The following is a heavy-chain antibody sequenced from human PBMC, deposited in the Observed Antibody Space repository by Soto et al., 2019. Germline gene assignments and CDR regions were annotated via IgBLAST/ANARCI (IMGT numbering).Heavy chain of an antibody. Sequence: QVQLQQWGAGLLKPSETLSLTCAVYGGSFSGYYWSWIRQPPGKGLEWIGEINHSGSTNYNPSLKSRVTRSVDTSKNQFSLKLSSVTAADTAVYYCARGRYYGSGNYFQHWGQGTLVTVSS. V-gene: IGHV4-34*01. CDR1: GGSFSGYY. J-gene: IGHJ1*01. CDR2: INHSGST. CDR3: ARGRYYGSGNYFQH. D-gene: IGHD3-10*01.